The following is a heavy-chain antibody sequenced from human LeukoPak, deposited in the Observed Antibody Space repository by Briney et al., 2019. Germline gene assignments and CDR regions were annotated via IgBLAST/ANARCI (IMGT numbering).Heavy chain of an antibody. D-gene: IGHD5-12*01. V-gene: IGHV3-23*01. Sequence: GGTLRLSCAASEFTFSNYGMNWVRQAPGKGLEWVSAISATGGSTYYADSVKGRFTISRDNSKNTLYLQMNSLRAGDTAVYYCAKGGYSGYDYVHYYYYYMDVWGKGTTVTVSS. J-gene: IGHJ6*03. CDR2: ISATGGST. CDR1: EFTFSNYG. CDR3: AKGGYSGYDYVHYYYYYMDV.